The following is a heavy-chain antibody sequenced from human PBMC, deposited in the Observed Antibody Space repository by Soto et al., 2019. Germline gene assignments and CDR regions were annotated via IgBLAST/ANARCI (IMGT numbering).Heavy chain of an antibody. J-gene: IGHJ5*01. CDR2: ISGYNGNT. D-gene: IGHD2-8*01. V-gene: IGHV1-18*01. CDR1: GYAFSGYR. CDR3: ARDLGPPNWFDS. Sequence: QVQLVQSGAEMKQPGASVKVSCKTSGYAFSGYRLSWVRQGPGQVLEWMGWISGYNGNTDYAQKFQGRVTMTTDTSTSTAYMELRSLRSDETAVYYCARDLGPPNWFDSWGQGTLVTVSS.